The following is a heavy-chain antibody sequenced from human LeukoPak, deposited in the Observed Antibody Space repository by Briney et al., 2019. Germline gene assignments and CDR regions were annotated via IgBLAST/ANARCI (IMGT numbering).Heavy chain of an antibody. CDR2: IIPILGIA. V-gene: IGHV1-69*02. Sequence: ASVKVSCKASGGTFSSYTISRVRQAPGQGLEWMGRIIPILGIANYAQKFQGRVTITADKSTSTAYMELSSLRSEDTAVYYCARVRYCSGGSCSPDFDYWGQGTLVTVSS. CDR1: GGTFSSYT. J-gene: IGHJ4*02. D-gene: IGHD2-15*01. CDR3: ARVRYCSGGSCSPDFDY.